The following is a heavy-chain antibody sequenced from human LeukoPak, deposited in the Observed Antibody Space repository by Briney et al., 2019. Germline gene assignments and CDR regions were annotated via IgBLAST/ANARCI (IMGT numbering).Heavy chain of an antibody. CDR1: GFTFSSYS. D-gene: IGHD3-10*01. V-gene: IGHV3-48*02. CDR3: ARVSGSGSYYRPVDY. CDR2: ISSSSSTI. Sequence: GGSLRLSCAASGFTFSSYSMNWVRQAPGKGLEWVSYISSSSSTIYYADSVKGRFTISRDNAKNSLYLQMNSLGDEDTAVYYCARVSGSGSYYRPVDYWGQGTLVTVSS. J-gene: IGHJ4*02.